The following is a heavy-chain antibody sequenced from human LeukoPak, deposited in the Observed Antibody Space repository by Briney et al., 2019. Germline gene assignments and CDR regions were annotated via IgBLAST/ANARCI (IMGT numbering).Heavy chain of an antibody. J-gene: IGHJ4*02. CDR2: ISGSGGST. Sequence: TGGSLRLSCAASGFTFSSYAMSWVRQAPGKGLEWVSAISGSGGSTYYADSVKGRFTISRDNSKNTLYLQMNSLRAEDTAVYYCAKEGRWLQFEPIDYWGQGTLVTVSS. V-gene: IGHV3-23*01. CDR1: GFTFSSYA. CDR3: AKEGRWLQFEPIDY. D-gene: IGHD5-24*01.